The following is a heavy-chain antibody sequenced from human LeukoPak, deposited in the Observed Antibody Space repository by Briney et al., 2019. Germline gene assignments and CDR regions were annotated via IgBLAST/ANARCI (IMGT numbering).Heavy chain of an antibody. J-gene: IGHJ5*02. CDR2: IYYSGST. V-gene: IGHV4-39*01. D-gene: IGHD6-19*01. Sequence: SETLSLTCTVSGGSISSSSYYWGWLRQPPGKGLEWIGSIYYSGSTYYNPSLKSRVTISVDTSKNQFSLKLSSVTAADTAVYYCARVLAVALFHNWFDPWGQGTLVTVSS. CDR3: ARVLAVALFHNWFDP. CDR1: GGSISSSSYY.